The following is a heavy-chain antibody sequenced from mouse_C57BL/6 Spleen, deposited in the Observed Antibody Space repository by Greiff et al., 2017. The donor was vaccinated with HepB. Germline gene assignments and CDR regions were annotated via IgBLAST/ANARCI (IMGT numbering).Heavy chain of an antibody. V-gene: IGHV1-26*01. J-gene: IGHJ3*01. CDR2: INPNNGGT. CDR1: GYTFTDYY. Sequence: VQLKQSGPELVKPGASVKISCKASGYTFTDYYMNWVKQSHGKSLEWIGDINPNNGGTRYNQKFKGKATLTVDKSSSTAYMELRSLTSEDSAVYYCATTETWFAYWGQGTLVTVSA. CDR3: ATTETWFAY.